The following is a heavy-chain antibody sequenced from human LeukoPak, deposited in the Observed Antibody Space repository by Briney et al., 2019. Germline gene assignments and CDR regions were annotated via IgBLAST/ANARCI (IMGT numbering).Heavy chain of an antibody. CDR2: IGTAGDT. D-gene: IGHD1-26*01. V-gene: IGHV3-13*01. CDR1: GFTFSSYD. Sequence: GGSLRLSCAASGFTFSSYDMHWVRQATGKGLGWVSAIGTAGDTYYPGSVKGRFTISRENAKNSLYLQMNSLRAGDTAVYYCARALFSGSFGGFDYYYGMDVWGQGTTVTVSS. J-gene: IGHJ6*02. CDR3: ARALFSGSFGGFDYYYGMDV.